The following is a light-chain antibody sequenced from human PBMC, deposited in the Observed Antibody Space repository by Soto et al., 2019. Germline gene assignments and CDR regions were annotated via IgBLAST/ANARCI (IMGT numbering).Light chain of an antibody. CDR3: QQYGSSPMYT. Sequence: EIVLTQSPGTLSLSPGERATLSCRASQSVSSSYLAWYQQKPGQAPRLLIYGASSRATGIPERFSGSGSATDFTLTISRLEPEDFAVYYCQQYGSSPMYTFGQGTKLEIK. CDR2: GAS. J-gene: IGKJ2*01. CDR1: QSVSSSY. V-gene: IGKV3-20*01.